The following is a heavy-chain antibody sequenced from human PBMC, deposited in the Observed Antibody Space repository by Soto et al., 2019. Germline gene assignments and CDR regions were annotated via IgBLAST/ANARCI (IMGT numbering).Heavy chain of an antibody. J-gene: IGHJ6*02. CDR2: INPSGGST. Sequence: ASVKVSCKASGYTFTSYYMHCVRQAPGQGLEWMGIINPSGGSTSYAQEFQGRVTMTRDTSTSTVYMELSSLRSEDTAVYYCARDPVVAASATDYYYGMDVWGQGTTVTVSS. V-gene: IGHV1-46*01. CDR1: GYTFTSYY. CDR3: ARDPVVAASATDYYYGMDV. D-gene: IGHD6-25*01.